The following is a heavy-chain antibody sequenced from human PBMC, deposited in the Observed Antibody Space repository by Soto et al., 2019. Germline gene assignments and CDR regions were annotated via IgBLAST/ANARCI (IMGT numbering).Heavy chain of an antibody. CDR1: GGSISDYY. J-gene: IGHJ4*02. V-gene: IGHV4-59*01. D-gene: IGHD5-12*01. Sequence: SETLSLTCAVSGGSISDYYWSWIRQPPGKGLEWIGYIYYGGSTNYSPSIKSPVTTPLKTSKSQFYMTLTSVTAADTAVYYCARDGYNSYYFDFWGQGTMVTVSS. CDR2: IYYGGST. CDR3: ARDGYNSYYFDF.